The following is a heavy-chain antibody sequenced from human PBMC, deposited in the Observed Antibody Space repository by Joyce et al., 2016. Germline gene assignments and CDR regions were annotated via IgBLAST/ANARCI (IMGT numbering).Heavy chain of an antibody. CDR3: AKDRGGFGVVISSYLDY. CDR1: GFTFDDDT. J-gene: IGHJ4*02. V-gene: IGHV3-43*01. D-gene: IGHD3-3*01. Sequence: AASGFTFDDDTIHWVRQAQGKGLEWISLISWDCGSTYSGDSVKGRFTMSRDNSKNSLYLQMHNVRTEDTALYYCAKDRGGFGVVISSYLDYWGQGTLVTVSS. CDR2: ISWDCGST.